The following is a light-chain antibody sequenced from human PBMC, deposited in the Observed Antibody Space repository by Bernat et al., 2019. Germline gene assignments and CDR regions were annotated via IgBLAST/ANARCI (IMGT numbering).Light chain of an antibody. CDR2: EVT. J-gene: IGLJ1*01. Sequence: QSALTQPPSASGSPGQSVTISCTGTSSDIGGYNYVSWYQQHPGKAPKLIIYEVTQRPSGVPDRFSGSKSGHTASLTVSGLQPDDEADYYCVSYTGINNCVFGTGTKVTVL. CDR1: SSDIGGYNY. CDR3: VSYTGINNCV. V-gene: IGLV2-8*01.